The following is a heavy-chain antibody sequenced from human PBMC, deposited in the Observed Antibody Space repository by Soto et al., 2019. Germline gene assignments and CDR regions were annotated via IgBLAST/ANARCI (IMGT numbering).Heavy chain of an antibody. CDR1: GFIFISYS. D-gene: IGHD3-22*01. Sequence: GESLRLSCAASGFIFISYSMHWVLQAPCKGLEWVAVIAYDGRNKYYADSVEGRFTISRDNSNNTLYLQMSSLRAEDTAVYYFAKCVYDSSGGLLSFFHHWGQGTLVTGSS. J-gene: IGHJ1*01. CDR2: IAYDGRNK. CDR3: AKCVYDSSGGLLSFFHH. V-gene: IGHV3-30-3*02.